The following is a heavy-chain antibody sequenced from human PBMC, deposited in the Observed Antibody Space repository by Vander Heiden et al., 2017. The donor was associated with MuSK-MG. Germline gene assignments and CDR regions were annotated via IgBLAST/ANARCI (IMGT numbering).Heavy chain of an antibody. Sequence: QLQVQESAPGLVKPSVTLSLTCSVSGVSITSSSHLWGWIRQPPGKGLELIRTIYYCGGTYYNPSLRSRVTISVDTSKNQFSLNLSSVTAADTDVYYCARLRDYWGQGTLVTVSS. V-gene: IGHV4-39*07. CDR2: IYYCGGT. CDR1: GVSITSSSHL. CDR3: ARLRDY. J-gene: IGHJ4*02.